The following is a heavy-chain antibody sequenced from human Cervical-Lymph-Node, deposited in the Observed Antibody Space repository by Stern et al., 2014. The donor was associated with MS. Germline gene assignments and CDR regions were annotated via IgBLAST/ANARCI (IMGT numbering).Heavy chain of an antibody. V-gene: IGHV1-18*01. J-gene: IGHJ4*02. CDR3: ARERRTYYYDSSGYPCFDY. D-gene: IGHD3-22*01. CDR1: GYTFTSYG. CDR2: ISVYNGNT. Sequence: VQLVESGAEVKKPGASVKVSCKASGYTFTSYGISGVRQAPGQGLEWMGWISVYNGNTNYAQELQGRVTMTTNTSTSTAYMELRSLRSDDTAVYYCARERRTYYYDSSGYPCFDYWGQGTLVTVSS.